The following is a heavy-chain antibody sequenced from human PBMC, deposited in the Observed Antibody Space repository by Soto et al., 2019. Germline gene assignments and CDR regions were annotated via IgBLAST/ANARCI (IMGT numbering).Heavy chain of an antibody. V-gene: IGHV3-30*18. Sequence: GGSLRLSCAASGFTFSSYGMHWVRQAPGKGLEWVAVISYDGSNKYYADNVKGRFTISRDNSKNKLKLQMNSLKAEDSAVYYYAKAGSTYYDFWSGPGGFGYWGQGTLVTVSS. D-gene: IGHD3-3*01. CDR3: AKAGSTYYDFWSGPGGFGY. CDR1: GFTFSSYG. J-gene: IGHJ4*02. CDR2: ISYDGSNK.